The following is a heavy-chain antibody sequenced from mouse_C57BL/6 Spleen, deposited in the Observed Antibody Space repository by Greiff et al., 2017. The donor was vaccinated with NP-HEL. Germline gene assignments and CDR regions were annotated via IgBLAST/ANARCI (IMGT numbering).Heavy chain of an antibody. CDR3: ASIGDY. V-gene: IGHV5-6*01. CDR2: ISSGGSYT. CDR1: GFTFSSYG. J-gene: IGHJ4*01. Sequence: DVQLQESGGDLVKPGGSLKLSCAASGFTFSSYGMSWVRQTPDKRLEWVATISSGGSYTYYPDSVKGRFTISRDNAKNTLYLQMSSLKSEDTAMYYCASIGDYWGQGTSVTVSS.